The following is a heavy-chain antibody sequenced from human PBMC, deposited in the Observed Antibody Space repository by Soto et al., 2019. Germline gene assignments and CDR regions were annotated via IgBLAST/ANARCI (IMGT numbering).Heavy chain of an antibody. CDR1: GFTFSDYY. D-gene: IGHD6-6*01. CDR2: ISSSGSTI. J-gene: IGHJ6*02. V-gene: IGHV3-11*01. CDR3: ARGHSIASRPLYYYVIAV. Sequence: GGSLRLSCAASGFTFSDYYMSWIRQAPGKGLEWVSYISSSGSTIYYADSVKGRFTISRDNAKNSLYLQMNSLRAEDTAVYYSARGHSIASRPLYYYVIAVWAQRTTVTVSS.